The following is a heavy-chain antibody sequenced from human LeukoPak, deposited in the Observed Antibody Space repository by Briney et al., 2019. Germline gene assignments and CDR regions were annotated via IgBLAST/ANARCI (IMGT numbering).Heavy chain of an antibody. CDR3: ARVFRGPSRYYYDSSGYHLDY. CDR1: GGSFSGYY. J-gene: IGHJ4*02. D-gene: IGHD3-22*01. V-gene: IGHV4-34*01. Sequence: SETLSLTCAVYGGSFSGYYWSWIRQPPGKGLEWIGEINHSGSTNHNPSLKSRVTISVDTSKNQFSLKLSSVTAADTAVYYCARVFRGPSRYYYDSSGYHLDYWGQGTLVTVSA. CDR2: INHSGST.